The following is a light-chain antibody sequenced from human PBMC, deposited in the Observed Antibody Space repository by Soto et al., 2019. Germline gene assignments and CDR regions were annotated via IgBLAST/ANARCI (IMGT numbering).Light chain of an antibody. V-gene: IGKV1-39*01. J-gene: IGKJ2*01. Sequence: DIQMTQSPSSLSASVGDRVTIACRASQSISNYLNWYQHKPGKAPKLLIYAASTLQSGVPSRFSGSGSGTDFTLTISSLQPEDFATYYCQQSYSKPYTFGQGTKLEI. CDR3: QQSYSKPYT. CDR2: AAS. CDR1: QSISNY.